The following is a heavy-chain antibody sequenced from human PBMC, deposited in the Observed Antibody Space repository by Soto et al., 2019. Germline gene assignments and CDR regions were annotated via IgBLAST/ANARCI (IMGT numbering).Heavy chain of an antibody. Sequence: GGSLRLSCAAPGFTFSDYYMSWIRQAPGKGLEWVSYISSSGSTIYYADSVKGRFTISRDNAKNSLYLQMNSLRAEDTAVYYCARVSGGSYYYYYYYGMDVWGQGTTVTVSS. CDR2: ISSSGSTI. D-gene: IGHD1-26*01. V-gene: IGHV3-11*01. J-gene: IGHJ6*02. CDR3: ARVSGGSYYYYYYYGMDV. CDR1: GFTFSDYY.